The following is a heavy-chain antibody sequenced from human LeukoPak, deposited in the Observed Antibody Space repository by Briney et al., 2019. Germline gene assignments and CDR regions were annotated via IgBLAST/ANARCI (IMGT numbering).Heavy chain of an antibody. D-gene: IGHD1-26*01. CDR3: ARQNTGGTRASDY. Sequence: GGSLKISCKWSRYSFTSYWIGGVRPRPGKGLDWMGSIYPGDSDTRYSASLQGQVTISADKSISSAYQQWSSMKASDSAMYYCARQNTGGTRASDYWGQGTLVTVSS. J-gene: IGHJ4*02. V-gene: IGHV5-51*01. CDR2: IYPGDSDT. CDR1: RYSFTSYW.